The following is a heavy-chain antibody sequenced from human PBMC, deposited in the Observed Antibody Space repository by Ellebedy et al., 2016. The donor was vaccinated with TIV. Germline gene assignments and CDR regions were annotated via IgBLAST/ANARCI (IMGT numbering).Heavy chain of an antibody. CDR1: GYTFSSYG. CDR3: ARGSYDILEGYYGMDV. D-gene: IGHD3-9*01. J-gene: IGHJ6*02. CDR2: VSANNGNT. V-gene: IGHV1-18*04. Sequence: AASVKVSCKASGYTFSSYGISWVRQAPGQGLEWMGWVSANNGNTNYAQKLQGRVTMTTDTSTSTAYMELRSLRSDDTAVYYCARGSYDILEGYYGMDVWGQGTTVTVSS.